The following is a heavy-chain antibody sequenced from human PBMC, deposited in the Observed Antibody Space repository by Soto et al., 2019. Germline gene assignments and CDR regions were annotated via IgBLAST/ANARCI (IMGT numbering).Heavy chain of an antibody. D-gene: IGHD6-19*01. CDR1: GFTFTSSA. Sequence: ASVKVSCKASGFTFTSSAVQWVRQARGQRLEWIGWIVVGSGNTNYAQKFQERVTITRDMSTSTAYMELSSLRSEDTAVYYCAADGVAVAGPTIPYYGMDVWGQGTTVTVSS. CDR3: AADGVAVAGPTIPYYGMDV. V-gene: IGHV1-58*01. CDR2: IVVGSGNT. J-gene: IGHJ6*02.